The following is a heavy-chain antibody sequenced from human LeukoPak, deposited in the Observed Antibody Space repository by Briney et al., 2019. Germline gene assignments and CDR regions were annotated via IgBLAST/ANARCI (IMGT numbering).Heavy chain of an antibody. CDR1: GFTFSSYW. Sequence: GGSLRLSCVVSGFTFSSYWMHWVSQAPGKGLVWVSRISSDGSSTSSADSVKGRFTISRDNAKNTLYLQMNSLRAEDTAVYYCARGPPYYDSSGYYYGGTAFDIWGQGTMVTVSS. J-gene: IGHJ3*02. D-gene: IGHD3-22*01. CDR2: ISSDGSST. V-gene: IGHV3-74*01. CDR3: ARGPPYYDSSGYYYGGTAFDI.